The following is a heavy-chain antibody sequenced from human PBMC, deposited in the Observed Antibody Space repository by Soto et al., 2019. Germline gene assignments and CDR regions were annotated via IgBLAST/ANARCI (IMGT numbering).Heavy chain of an antibody. D-gene: IGHD2-15*01. CDR3: AKQRGVATSDFDY. J-gene: IGHJ4*02. CDR1: GFTFSSYA. Sequence: EVQLLESGGGLVQPGGSLRLSCAASGFTFSSYAMSWVRQAPGKGLEWVSAISGSGGSTYYADSGRGRCTISRDNSKNTLYLQMNSLRAEDTAVYYYAKQRGVATSDFDYWGQGTLVTVSS. CDR2: ISGSGGST. V-gene: IGHV3-23*01.